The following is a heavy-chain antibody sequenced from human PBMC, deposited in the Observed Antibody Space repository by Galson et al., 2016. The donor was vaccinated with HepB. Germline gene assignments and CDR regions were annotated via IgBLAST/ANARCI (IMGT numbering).Heavy chain of an antibody. J-gene: IGHJ4*02. CDR1: GGSISSSVYH. D-gene: IGHD1-1*01. CDR2: IHHTGTT. CDR3: ARHSRALNNWYYFDY. V-gene: IGHV4-39*01. Sequence: SETLSLTCTVSGGSISSSVYHWAWIRQPPGKGPEWIGTIHHTGTTYYNPSLKSRVTLSLDTSKSQFSLMLTSVTAADTAMFYCARHSRALNNWYYFDYWGRRTLVTVSS.